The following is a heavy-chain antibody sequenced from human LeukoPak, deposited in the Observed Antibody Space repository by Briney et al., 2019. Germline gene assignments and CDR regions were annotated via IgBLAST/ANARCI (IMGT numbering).Heavy chain of an antibody. CDR3: ARGVRNKLLWFGELLYKYWFDP. Sequence: PSETLSLTCAVYGGSFSGYYWSWIRQPPGKGLEWIGYIYYSGSTNYNPSLKSRVTISVDTSKNQFSLKLSSVTAADTAVYYCARGVRNKLLWFGELLYKYWFDPWGQGTLVTVSS. CDR2: IYYSGST. CDR1: GGSFSGYY. J-gene: IGHJ5*02. V-gene: IGHV4-59*08. D-gene: IGHD3-10*01.